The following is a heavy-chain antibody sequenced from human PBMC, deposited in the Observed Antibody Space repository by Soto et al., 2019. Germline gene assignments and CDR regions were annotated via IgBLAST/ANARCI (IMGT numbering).Heavy chain of an antibody. V-gene: IGHV1-69*12. CDR3: ARIRTGVYGSGTTSSRVYYGMDV. CDR2: IIPVFGSA. CDR1: GGTFKTYA. D-gene: IGHD3-10*01. J-gene: IGHJ6*02. Sequence: QVQLVQSGAEVKKPGSSVKVSCKASGGTFKTYAFTWVRQAPGQGLEWMGGIIPVFGSATSAQRFQGRVTITADESTNTIYMELSSLSSEDTAVYYCARIRTGVYGSGTTSSRVYYGMDVWGQGTAVTVSS.